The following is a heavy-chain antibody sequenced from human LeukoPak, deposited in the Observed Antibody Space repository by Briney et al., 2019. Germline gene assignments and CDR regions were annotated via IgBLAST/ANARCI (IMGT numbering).Heavy chain of an antibody. V-gene: IGHV3-23*01. CDR2: ISGSGGST. CDR3: AKRYCSSTSCYLVHSTHTNWFDP. D-gene: IGHD2-2*01. Sequence: QPGGSLRLSCAASGFTFSSYAMSWVRQAPGKGLEWVSAISGSGGSTYYADSVKGRFTISRDNSRNTLYLQMNSLRAEDTAVYYCAKRYCSSTSCYLVHSTHTNWFDPWGQGTLVTVSS. J-gene: IGHJ5*02. CDR1: GFTFSSYA.